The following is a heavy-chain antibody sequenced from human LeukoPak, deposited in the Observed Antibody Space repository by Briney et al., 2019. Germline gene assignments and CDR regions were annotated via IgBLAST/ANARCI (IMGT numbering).Heavy chain of an antibody. J-gene: IGHJ4*02. CDR3: ARLRGSYKLPYNFDS. CDR2: INYRGTT. Sequence: PSETLSLTCSVSDGSISTDDYYWGWIRQPPGKGLEWIGSINYRGTTYYNPSLKTRVTLSVDTSKNDFSLNLRSVTAADTAFYFCARLRGSYKLPYNFDSWGQGTLVPVSS. CDR1: DGSISTDDYY. D-gene: IGHD3-16*01. V-gene: IGHV4-39*02.